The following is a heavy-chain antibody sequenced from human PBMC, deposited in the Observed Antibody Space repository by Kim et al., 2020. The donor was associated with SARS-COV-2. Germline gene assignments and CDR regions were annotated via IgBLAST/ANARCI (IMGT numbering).Heavy chain of an antibody. Sequence: SETLSLTCAVYGGSFSGYYWSWIRQPPGKGLEWIGEINHSGSTNYNPSLKSRVIISVDTSKNQFSLKLSSVTAADTAVYYCARGRVWSHYYFDYWGQGTLVTVSS. CDR3: ARGRVWSHYYFDY. V-gene: IGHV4-34*01. D-gene: IGHD2-21*01. J-gene: IGHJ4*02. CDR1: GGSFSGYY. CDR2: INHSGST.